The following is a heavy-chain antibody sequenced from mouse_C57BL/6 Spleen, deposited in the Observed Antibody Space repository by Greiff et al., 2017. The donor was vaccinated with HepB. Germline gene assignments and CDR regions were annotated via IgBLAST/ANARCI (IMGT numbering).Heavy chain of an antibody. J-gene: IGHJ2*01. CDR2: IYPGDGDT. CDR1: GYAFSSSW. CDR3: SYYSNYGFFHFDY. D-gene: IGHD2-5*01. V-gene: IGHV1-82*01. Sequence: VQLQQSGPELVKPGASVKISCKASGYAFSSSWMNWVKQRPGKGLEWIGRIYPGDGDTNYNGKFKGKATLTADKSSSTAYMQLSSLTSEDSAVYFCSYYSNYGFFHFDYWGQGTTLTVSS.